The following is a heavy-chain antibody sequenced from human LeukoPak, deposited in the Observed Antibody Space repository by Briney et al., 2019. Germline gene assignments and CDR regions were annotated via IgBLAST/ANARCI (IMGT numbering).Heavy chain of an antibody. J-gene: IGHJ5*02. CDR3: ARSGLTRGYNWFDP. CDR1: GFTFSSYS. CDR2: ISSSSSYI. Sequence: GGSLRLSCAASGFTFSSYSMNWVRQAPGKGLEWVSSISSSSSYIYYADSVKGRFTISRDNAKNSLYLQMNSLRAEDTAVYYCARSGLTRGYNWFDPRGQGTLVTVSS. D-gene: IGHD3-10*01. V-gene: IGHV3-21*01.